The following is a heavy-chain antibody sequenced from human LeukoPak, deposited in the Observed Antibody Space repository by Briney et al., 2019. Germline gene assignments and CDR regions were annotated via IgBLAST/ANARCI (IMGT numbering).Heavy chain of an antibody. CDR3: ARGNLVATLYFDY. CDR2: INHSGST. V-gene: IGHV4-34*01. J-gene: IGHJ4*02. Sequence: SETLSLTCSVYGGSFTDYYWSWIRQPPGKGLEWIGEINHSGSTNYNPSLKSRVTISVDKSKNQFSLKLSSVTAADTAVYYCARGNLVATLYFDYWGQGALVTVSS. CDR1: GGSFTDYY. D-gene: IGHD5-12*01.